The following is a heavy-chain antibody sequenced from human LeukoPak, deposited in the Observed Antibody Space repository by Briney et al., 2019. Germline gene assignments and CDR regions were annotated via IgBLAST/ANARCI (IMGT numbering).Heavy chain of an antibody. CDR1: GFIFTDYN. CDR2: ISSGSSTI. Sequence: PGGSLRLSCAASGFIFTDYNMNWVRQAPGKGLEWVSYISSGSSTIYYADSVKGRFTISGDNAKNSLYLQMNSLTDEDTAVYYCAREPPGNYDSSGNYYAYFDCWGQGTLVTVSS. V-gene: IGHV3-48*02. J-gene: IGHJ4*02. CDR3: AREPPGNYDSSGNYYAYFDC. D-gene: IGHD3-22*01.